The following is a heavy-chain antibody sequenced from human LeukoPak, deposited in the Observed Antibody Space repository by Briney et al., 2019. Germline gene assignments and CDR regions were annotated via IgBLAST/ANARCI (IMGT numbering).Heavy chain of an antibody. Sequence: SETLSLTCTVSGGSISSYYWSWIRQPPGKGLEWIGYIYYSGSTNYNPSLKSRVTISVDTSKNQFSLKLSSVTAADTAVYYCARARGFGELLFWFDPWGQGTLVTVSS. V-gene: IGHV4-59*01. CDR1: GGSISSYY. CDR3: ARARGFGELLFWFDP. CDR2: IYYSGST. J-gene: IGHJ5*02. D-gene: IGHD3-10*01.